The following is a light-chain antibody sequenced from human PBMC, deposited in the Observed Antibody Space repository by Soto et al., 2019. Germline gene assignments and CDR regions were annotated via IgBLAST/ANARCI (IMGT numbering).Light chain of an antibody. J-gene: IGLJ2*01. V-gene: IGLV8-61*01. CDR2: NTN. CDR3: VLYMGSGIVL. Sequence: QTVVTQEPSFSVSPGGTVTLTCGLSSGSVSTSYYPSWYQQTPGQAPRTLLYNTNARSSGVPDRFSGAVLGNKAALTITGAQAEDESDYYCVLYMGSGIVLFDGGTKVTVL. CDR1: SGSVSTSYY.